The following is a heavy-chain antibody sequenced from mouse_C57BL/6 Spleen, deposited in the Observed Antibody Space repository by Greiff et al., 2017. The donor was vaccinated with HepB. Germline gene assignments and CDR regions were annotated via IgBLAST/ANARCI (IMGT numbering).Heavy chain of an antibody. Sequence: VQLQQSGPELVKPGASVKISCKASGYAFSSSWMNWVKQRPGKGLEWIGRIYPGDGDTNYNGKFKGKATLTADKSSSTAYMQLSSLTSEDSAFYFCARSEDGYPFAYWGQGTLVTVSA. CDR1: GYAFSSSW. D-gene: IGHD2-3*01. CDR2: IYPGDGDT. J-gene: IGHJ3*01. CDR3: ARSEDGYPFAY. V-gene: IGHV1-82*01.